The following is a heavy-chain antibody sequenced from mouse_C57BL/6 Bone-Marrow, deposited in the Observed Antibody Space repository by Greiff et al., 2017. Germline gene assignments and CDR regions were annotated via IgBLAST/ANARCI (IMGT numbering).Heavy chain of an antibody. Sequence: QVQLKQPGAELVRPGSSVKLSCKASGYTFTSYWMHWVKQRPIQGLEWIGNIDPSDSETHYNQKFKDKATLTVDKSSSTAYMQLSSLTSEDSAVYYCARVGQLSYFDYWGQGTTLTVSA. CDR2: IDPSDSET. CDR1: GYTFTSYW. J-gene: IGHJ2*01. V-gene: IGHV1-52*01. CDR3: ARVGQLSYFDY. D-gene: IGHD3-2*02.